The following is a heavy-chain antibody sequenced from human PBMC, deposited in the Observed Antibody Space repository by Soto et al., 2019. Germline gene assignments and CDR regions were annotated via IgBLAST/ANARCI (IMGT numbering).Heavy chain of an antibody. V-gene: IGHV1-69*01. CDR3: AREDETTGSCSWCDP. CDR2: FGPDFGSA. D-gene: IGHD3-9*01. J-gene: IGHJ5*02. CDR1: GAAFNTIT. Sequence: QVQLVQSGAEVKKPGSSVRVSCKASGAAFNTITINWVRQAPGQGLEWMGGFGPDFGSATYAQKFKGRVAITADASTSTIYKEVSRLNSEDPALYYCAREDETTGSCSWCDPWGQGTLGTVSS.